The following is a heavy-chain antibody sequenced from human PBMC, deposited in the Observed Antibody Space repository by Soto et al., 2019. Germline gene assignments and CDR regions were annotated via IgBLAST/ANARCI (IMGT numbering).Heavy chain of an antibody. V-gene: IGHV1-3*01. J-gene: IGHJ6*02. D-gene: IGHD2-15*01. Sequence: QVQLVQSGAEVKKPGASVKVSCKASGYTFTSYAMHWVRQAPGQRLEWMGWINAGNGNTKYSQKFQGRVTITRDTSASTAYMELSSLRSEDTAVYYCARFPRTYCSGGSCYPGGYYYYGMDVWGQGTTVTVSS. CDR2: INAGNGNT. CDR1: GYTFTSYA. CDR3: ARFPRTYCSGGSCYPGGYYYYGMDV.